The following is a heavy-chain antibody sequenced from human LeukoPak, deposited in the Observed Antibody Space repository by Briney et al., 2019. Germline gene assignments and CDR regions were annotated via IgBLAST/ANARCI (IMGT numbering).Heavy chain of an antibody. CDR2: IYYSGST. CDR1: GGSISSGGYY. D-gene: IGHD2-15*01. V-gene: IGHV4-31*09. J-gene: IGHJ5*02. CDR3: SRRITAACSHRVGP. Sequence: SQTLSLTCTVSGGSISSGGYYWSWIRQHPGKGLEWIGYIYYSGSTYYNPSLKSRVTISVDKSKNQFSLILNSVTAADTAVYPWSRRITAACSHRVGPRGQGTLVTVSS.